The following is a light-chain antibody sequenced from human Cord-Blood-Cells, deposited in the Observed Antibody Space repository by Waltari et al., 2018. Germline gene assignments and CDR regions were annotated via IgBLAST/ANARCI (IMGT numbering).Light chain of an antibody. CDR3: QQYYSTPFT. CDR1: QSVLYSSNNKNY. V-gene: IGKV4-1*01. Sequence: DIVMTQSPDSLAVSLGERATIHCKSSQSVLYSSNNKNYLAWYQQKPGPPPKLLIYWASTRESGVPDRFSGSGSGTDFTLTISSLQAEDVAVYYCQQYYSTPFTFGPGTKVDIK. J-gene: IGKJ3*01. CDR2: WAS.